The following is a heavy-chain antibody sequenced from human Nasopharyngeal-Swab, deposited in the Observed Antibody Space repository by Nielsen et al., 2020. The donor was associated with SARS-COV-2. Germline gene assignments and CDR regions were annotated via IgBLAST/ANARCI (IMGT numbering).Heavy chain of an antibody. CDR3: ARRRGYSAYDYGMDV. Sequence: ASVKVSCKASAYTFTSYEINWVRQATGQGLEWMGWMNPNSDNTGYAQKFQGRVTITMNTSISTAYMELSSLRSEDTAVYYCARRRGYSAYDYGMDVWGQGTTVTASS. V-gene: IGHV1-8*03. J-gene: IGHJ6*02. CDR2: MNPNSDNT. D-gene: IGHD5-12*01. CDR1: AYTFTSYE.